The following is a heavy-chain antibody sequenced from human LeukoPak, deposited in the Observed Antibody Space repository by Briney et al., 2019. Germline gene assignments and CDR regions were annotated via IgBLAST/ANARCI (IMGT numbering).Heavy chain of an antibody. D-gene: IGHD2-2*01. CDR2: INHSGNT. CDR1: GGSFSGYY. V-gene: IGHV4-34*01. J-gene: IGHJ4*02. CDR3: ASRSNIVVVPAANPFDY. Sequence: SETLSLTCAVYGGSFSGYYWSWIRQPPGKGLEWIGEINHSGNTNYNPSLKSRVTISVDTSKNQFSLKLSSVTAADTAVYYCASRSNIVVVPAANPFDYWGQGTLVTVSS.